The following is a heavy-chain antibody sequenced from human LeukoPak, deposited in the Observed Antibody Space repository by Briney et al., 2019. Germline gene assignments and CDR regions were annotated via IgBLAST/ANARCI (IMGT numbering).Heavy chain of an antibody. D-gene: IGHD2-2*01. CDR3: ARGIVVVPAAVRYYMDV. J-gene: IGHJ6*03. Sequence: ASVKVSCKASGYTFTSYDINWVRQATGQGLEWMGWMNPNSGNTGYAQKFQGRVTITRNTSISTAYMELSSLRSEGTAVYYCARGIVVVPAAVRYYMDVWGKGTTVTVSS. CDR1: GYTFTSYD. V-gene: IGHV1-8*03. CDR2: MNPNSGNT.